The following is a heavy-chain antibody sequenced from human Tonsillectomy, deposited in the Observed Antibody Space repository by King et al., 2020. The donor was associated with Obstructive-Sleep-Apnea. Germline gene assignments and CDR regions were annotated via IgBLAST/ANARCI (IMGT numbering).Heavy chain of an antibody. CDR1: GFTFSSYS. V-gene: IGHV3-48*04. CDR3: AREGPAAAGHYFDY. J-gene: IGHJ4*02. D-gene: IGHD6-13*01. CDR2: ISSSSSTI. Sequence: VQLVESGGGLVQPGGSLRLSCAASGFTFSSYSLTWVRQAPGKGLGWVSFISSSSSTIYYADSVKGRFTISSDNAKNSMYLQLNSLRAEDTAVYYCAREGPAAAGHYFDYWGQGTLVTVSS.